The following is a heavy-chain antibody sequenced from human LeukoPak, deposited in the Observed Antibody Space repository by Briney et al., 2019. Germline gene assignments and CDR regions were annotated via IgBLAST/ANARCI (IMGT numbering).Heavy chain of an antibody. CDR3: ARDLRNPQLYGSGFDP. CDR2: IYYSGST. V-gene: IGHV4-39*07. J-gene: IGHJ5*02. D-gene: IGHD3-10*01. CDR1: GGSISSSSYY. Sequence: SETLSLTCTVSGGSISSSSYYWGWIRQPPGKGLEWIGSIYYSGSTYYNPSLKSRVTISVDTSKNQFSLKLSSVTAADTAVYYCARDLRNPQLYGSGFDPWGQGTLVTVSS.